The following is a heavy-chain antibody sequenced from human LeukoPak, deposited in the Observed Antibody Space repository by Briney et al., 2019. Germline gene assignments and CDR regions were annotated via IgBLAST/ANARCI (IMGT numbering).Heavy chain of an antibody. V-gene: IGHV4-4*07. Sequence: KPADTVSLTCTLSSGSIHSYYCGSVRQPAGRGREWIWRIYTTSETHYNPSLKSLLTMSVNTSKRQFSLKLTSVAAADTAIYYCARHGYTASHYFLYFWSQGTLVTVSS. CDR2: IYTTSET. CDR3: ARHGYTASHYFLYF. CDR1: SGSIHSYY. D-gene: IGHD3-16*01. J-gene: IGHJ4*02.